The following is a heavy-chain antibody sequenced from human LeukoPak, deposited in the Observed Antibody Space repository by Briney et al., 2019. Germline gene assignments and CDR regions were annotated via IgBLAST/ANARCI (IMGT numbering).Heavy chain of an antibody. D-gene: IGHD1-26*01. CDR1: DASISGYY. CDR3: ARDLGGIYFDY. Sequence: PSETLSVTCTVSDASISGYYWSWIRQPPGKGLEWIGSIHFSGSTNYNPSLRSRVTISVDTSKNQLSLKLSSVTAADTAVYYCARDLGGIYFDYWGQGTLVTVSS. J-gene: IGHJ4*02. CDR2: IHFSGST. V-gene: IGHV4-59*01.